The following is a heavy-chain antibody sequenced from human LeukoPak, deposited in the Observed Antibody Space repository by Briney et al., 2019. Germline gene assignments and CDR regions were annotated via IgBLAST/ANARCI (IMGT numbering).Heavy chain of an antibody. V-gene: IGHV1-69*04. Sequence: SVKVSCKASGYTFTSYGISWVRQAPGQGLEWMGRIIPILGIANYAQKFQGRVTITADKSTSTAYMELSSLRSEDTAVYYCARGTAMVQTQAWDYWGQGTLVTVSS. CDR3: ARGTAMVQTQAWDY. CDR1: GYTFTSYG. CDR2: IIPILGIA. J-gene: IGHJ4*02. D-gene: IGHD5-18*01.